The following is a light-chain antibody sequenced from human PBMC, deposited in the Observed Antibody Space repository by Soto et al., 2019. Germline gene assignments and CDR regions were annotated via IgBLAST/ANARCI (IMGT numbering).Light chain of an antibody. CDR2: DVS. J-gene: IGLJ1*01. CDR1: SSDVGGYNY. V-gene: IGLV2-11*01. CDR3: CSYAGSYTLV. Sequence: QSVLTQPRSVSGSPGQSVTISCTGTSSDVGGYNYVSWYQQHPGKAPKLMIYDVSKRPSGVPDRFSGSKSGNTASLTISVLQAEDEADYYCCSYAGSYTLVFGTGTKLTVL.